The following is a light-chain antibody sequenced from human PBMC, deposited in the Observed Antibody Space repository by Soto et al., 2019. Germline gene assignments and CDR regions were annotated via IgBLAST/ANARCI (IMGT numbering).Light chain of an antibody. J-gene: IGKJ1*01. Sequence: DIQMTQSPSSLSASVGDRVTITCRASQSISSYLNWYQQKPGKAPKLLIYAASSLQSGVPSRFSGSGSGTDFTLTISSLQPEDFATYYCQQSYSTLWTFGQGTKG. CDR1: QSISSY. V-gene: IGKV1-39*01. CDR2: AAS. CDR3: QQSYSTLWT.